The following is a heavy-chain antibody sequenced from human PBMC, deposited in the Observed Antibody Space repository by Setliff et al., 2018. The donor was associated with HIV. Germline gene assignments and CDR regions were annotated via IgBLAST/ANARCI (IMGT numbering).Heavy chain of an antibody. Sequence: PSETLSLTCTVSGGSISSYYWSWIRQPPGKGLEWIGYIYTSGSTNYNPSLKSRVTISVDTSKNHFSLKLSSVTAADTAVYFCAGDYAGSGRPFDYWGQGTLVTVSS. CDR2: IYTSGST. V-gene: IGHV4-4*09. J-gene: IGHJ4*02. CDR1: GGSISSYY. CDR3: AGDYAGSGRPFDY. D-gene: IGHD4-17*01.